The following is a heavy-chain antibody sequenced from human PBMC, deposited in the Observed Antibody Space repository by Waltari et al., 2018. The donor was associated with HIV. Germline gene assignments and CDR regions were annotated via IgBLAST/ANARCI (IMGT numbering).Heavy chain of an antibody. J-gene: IGHJ6*02. V-gene: IGHV3-33*01. Sequence: QVQLVESGGGVVQPGRCLRPSCGASGFIFSPYGMCCVRQAPGKGLEWVASIWYDGNKRYYADSVKGRFTISRDNSKNMVYLQMNNLRVEDTAMYYCARAHCSTTSCYYYGMDVWGQGTTVNVSS. CDR2: IWYDGNKR. CDR3: ARAHCSTTSCYYYGMDV. CDR1: GFIFSPYG. D-gene: IGHD2-2*01.